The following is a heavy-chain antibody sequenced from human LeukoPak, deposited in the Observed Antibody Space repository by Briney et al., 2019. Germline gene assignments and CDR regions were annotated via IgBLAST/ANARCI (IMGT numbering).Heavy chain of an antibody. J-gene: IGHJ3*02. CDR3: ARDPYSSSSLDAFDI. D-gene: IGHD6-6*01. CDR1: GGSISSYH. Sequence: SETLSLTCTVSGGSISSYHWSWIRQPAGKGLEWIGHIYTSGSTNYNPSLKSRVTMSVDTSKNQFSLKLSSVTAADTAVYYCARDPYSSSSLDAFDIWGQGTMVTVSS. CDR2: IYTSGST. V-gene: IGHV4-4*07.